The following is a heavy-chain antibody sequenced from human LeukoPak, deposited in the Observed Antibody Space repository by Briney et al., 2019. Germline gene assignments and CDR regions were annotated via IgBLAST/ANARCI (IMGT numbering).Heavy chain of an antibody. Sequence: PSETLSLTCTVSGGSISGYYWSWIRQPPGKGLEWIGEINHSGSTNYNPSLKSRVTISVDTSKNQFSLKLSSVTAADTAVYYCARSLLWFGELLSFDYWGQGTLVTVSS. V-gene: IGHV4-34*01. CDR3: ARSLLWFGELLSFDY. D-gene: IGHD3-10*01. J-gene: IGHJ4*02. CDR1: GGSISGYY. CDR2: INHSGST.